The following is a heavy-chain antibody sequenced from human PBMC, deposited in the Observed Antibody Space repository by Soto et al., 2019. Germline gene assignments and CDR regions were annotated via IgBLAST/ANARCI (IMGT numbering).Heavy chain of an antibody. CDR3: ARENKGFGENYYYYGMDV. CDR2: IYYSGST. V-gene: IGHV4-30-4*08. CDR1: GGSFSGYY. Sequence: SETLSLTCAVYGGSFSGYYWTWIRPPPGKGLEWIGYIYYSGSTYYNPSLKSRVTISVDTSKNQFSLKLSSVTAADTAVYYCARENKGFGENYYYYGMDVWGQGTTVTVSS. D-gene: IGHD3-10*01. J-gene: IGHJ6*02.